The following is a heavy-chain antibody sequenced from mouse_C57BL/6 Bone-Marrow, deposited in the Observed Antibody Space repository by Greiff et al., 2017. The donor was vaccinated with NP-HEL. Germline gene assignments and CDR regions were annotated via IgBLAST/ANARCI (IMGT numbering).Heavy chain of an antibody. CDR2: IYPGDGDT. D-gene: IGHD1-1*01. V-gene: IGHV1-82*01. CDR3: ARRGGSNWYFDV. Sequence: QVQLQQSGPELVKPGASVKISCKASGYAFSSSWMNWVKQRPGKGLEWIGRIYPGDGDTNYNGKFKGKATLTADKSSSTAYMQLSSLTSEDSAVYFCARRGGSNWYFDVWGTGTTVTVSS. J-gene: IGHJ1*03. CDR1: GYAFSSSW.